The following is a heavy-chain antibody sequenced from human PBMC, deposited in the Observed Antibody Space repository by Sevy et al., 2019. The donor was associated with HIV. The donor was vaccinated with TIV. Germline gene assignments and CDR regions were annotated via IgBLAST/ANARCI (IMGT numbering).Heavy chain of an antibody. CDR1: GFNISPYA. J-gene: IGHJ5*02. CDR3: AKEGYYYDSHSADWFDP. Sequence: GGSLRLSCSASGFNISPYALHWVRQTPGKGLQWLAVISKDGTKKDYADFVKGRFSLSRDNSKNTLYLQMSNLRPEDTAGYYCAKEGYYYDSHSADWFDPWGQGTLVTVSS. CDR2: ISKDGTKK. V-gene: IGHV3-30*04. D-gene: IGHD3-22*01.